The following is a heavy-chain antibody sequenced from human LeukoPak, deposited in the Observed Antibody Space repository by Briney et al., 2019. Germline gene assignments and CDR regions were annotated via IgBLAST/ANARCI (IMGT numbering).Heavy chain of an antibody. CDR1: GFTFSSYG. D-gene: IGHD3-22*01. CDR2: ISGSGGST. CDR3: AKVLKYYYDSSFDY. V-gene: IGHV3-23*01. Sequence: SGRSLRLSCAASGFTFSSYGMHWVRQAPGKGLEWVSAISGSGGSTYYADSVKGRFTISRDNSKNTLYLQMNSLRAEDTAVYYCAKVLKYYYDSSFDYWGQGTLVTVSS. J-gene: IGHJ4*02.